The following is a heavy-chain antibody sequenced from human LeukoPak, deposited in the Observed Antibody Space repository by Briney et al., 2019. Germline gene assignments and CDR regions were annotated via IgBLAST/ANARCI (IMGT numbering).Heavy chain of an antibody. J-gene: IGHJ4*02. V-gene: IGHV3-33*01. CDR3: AREGYSSSWYGGNYFDY. Sequence: GRSLRLSCAASGFTFSSYGMHWVRQAPGKGLEWVAVIWYDGSNKYYADSVKGRFTISRDNSKNTLYLQMNSLRAEDTAVYYCAREGYSSSWYGGNYFDYWGQGTLVTVSS. CDR1: GFTFSSYG. CDR2: IWYDGSNK. D-gene: IGHD6-13*01.